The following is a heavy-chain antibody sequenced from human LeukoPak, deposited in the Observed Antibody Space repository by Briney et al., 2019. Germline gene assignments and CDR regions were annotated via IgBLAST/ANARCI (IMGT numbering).Heavy chain of an antibody. D-gene: IGHD6-19*01. J-gene: IGHJ4*02. CDR1: GFTFSSYA. CDR3: ARDREEQWLLDY. Sequence: HPGGSLRLSCAASGFTFSSYAMHWVRQAPGKGLEWVAVISYDGSNKYYADSVKGRFTISRDNSKNTLYLQMNSLRAEDTAVYYCARDREEQWLLDYWGQGTLVTVSS. CDR2: ISYDGSNK. V-gene: IGHV3-30-3*01.